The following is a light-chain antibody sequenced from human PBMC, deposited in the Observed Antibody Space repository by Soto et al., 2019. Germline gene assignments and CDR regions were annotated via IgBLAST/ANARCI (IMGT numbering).Light chain of an antibody. CDR3: SSYAGSNNFVV. Sequence: QSALTQPPSASGSPGQSVTLSCTGTSSDDGGYNYVSWYQQHPGKAPKLMIYEVSKRASGVPDRFSGSKSGNTASLTVSGLQAEYEADYYCSSYAGSNNFVVFGGGTKLTVL. V-gene: IGLV2-8*01. CDR1: SSDDGGYNY. J-gene: IGLJ3*02. CDR2: EVS.